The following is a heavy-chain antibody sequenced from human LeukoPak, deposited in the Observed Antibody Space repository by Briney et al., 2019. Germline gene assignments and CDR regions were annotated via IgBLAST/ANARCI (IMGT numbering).Heavy chain of an antibody. J-gene: IGHJ4*02. CDR3: ARAAAAGHFDY. Sequence: PSETLSLTCAVSGGSISSSSYCWGWIRQPPGKGLEWIGSIYYSGSTYYNPSLKSRVTISVDTSKNQFSLKLSSVTAADTAIYYCARAAAAGHFDYWGQGTLVTVSS. V-gene: IGHV4-39*07. CDR2: IYYSGST. CDR1: GGSISSSSYC. D-gene: IGHD6-13*01.